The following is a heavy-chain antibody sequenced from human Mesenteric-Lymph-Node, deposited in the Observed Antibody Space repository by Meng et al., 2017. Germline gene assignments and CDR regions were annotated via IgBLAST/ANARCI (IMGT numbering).Heavy chain of an antibody. CDR1: GGSIRNDQW. CDR3: TTLYGDSIS. V-gene: IGHV4-4*02. D-gene: IGHD4-17*01. CDR2: IYHSGRT. Sequence: QLQLQGSGPGRGKPSETLSLTCDVSGGSIRNDQWWSWVRQAQGKGLEWIGEIYHSGRTNYNPSVKSRVSMSVDKSQNHFSLRLSSVTAADTAVYYCTTLYGDSISWGQGTLVTVAS. J-gene: IGHJ4*02.